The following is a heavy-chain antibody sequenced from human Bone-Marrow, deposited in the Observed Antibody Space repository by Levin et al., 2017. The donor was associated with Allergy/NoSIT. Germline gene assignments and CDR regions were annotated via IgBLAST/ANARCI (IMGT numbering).Heavy chain of an antibody. V-gene: IGHV3-13*01. D-gene: IGHD5-18*01. Sequence: PGGSLRLSCAASGFTFRTHDMHWVRQGTGKGLEWVSTIGTAGDTYYPDSVRGRFTISRENAKNSLYIQMNGLSAGDTAVYYCARYNYEYNALDIWGQGTMVTVSS. CDR2: IGTAGDT. J-gene: IGHJ3*02. CDR3: ARYNYEYNALDI. CDR1: GFTFRTHD.